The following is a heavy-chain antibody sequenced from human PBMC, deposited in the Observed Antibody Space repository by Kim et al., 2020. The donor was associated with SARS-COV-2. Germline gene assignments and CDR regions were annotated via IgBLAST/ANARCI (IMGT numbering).Heavy chain of an antibody. J-gene: IGHJ4*02. CDR3: ARGEVTTSPKFDY. Sequence: YIPSFQGQATISADKSISTAYLQWSSLKASDTAMYYCARGEVTTSPKFDYWGQGTLVTVSS. V-gene: IGHV5-51*01. D-gene: IGHD4-17*01.